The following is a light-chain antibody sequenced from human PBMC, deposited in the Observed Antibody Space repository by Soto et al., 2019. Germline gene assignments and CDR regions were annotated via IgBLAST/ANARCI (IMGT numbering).Light chain of an antibody. J-gene: IGLJ1*01. CDR2: DVS. Sequence: QSVLTQPASVSGSPGQSITISCTGTSSDVGTYNYVSWYQHHPGKAPKLIIYDVSNRPSGVSNRFSGSKSGNTASLTISGLQAEDEADYFCNSYTGSSSPYVFGPGTKLTVL. V-gene: IGLV2-14*03. CDR1: SSDVGTYNY. CDR3: NSYTGSSSPYV.